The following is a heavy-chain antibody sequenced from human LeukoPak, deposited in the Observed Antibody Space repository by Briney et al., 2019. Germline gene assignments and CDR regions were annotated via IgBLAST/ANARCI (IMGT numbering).Heavy chain of an antibody. V-gene: IGHV3-74*01. Sequence: GSLRLSCAASGFTFSNYWMHWVRQAPGKGLGWVSRIRSDGSSTTYADFVKGRLTISRDNAKNTLYLQMNSLRDEDTAVYYCAKGYYYDSSGYYRSWFDPWGQGTVVTVSS. CDR3: AKGYYYDSSGYYRSWFDP. CDR2: IRSDGSST. D-gene: IGHD3-22*01. CDR1: GFTFSNYW. J-gene: IGHJ5*02.